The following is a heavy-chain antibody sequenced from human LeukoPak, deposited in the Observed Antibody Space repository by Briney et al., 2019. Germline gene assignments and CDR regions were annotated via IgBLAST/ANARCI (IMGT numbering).Heavy chain of an antibody. CDR3: ASEMATILDY. J-gene: IGHJ4*02. CDR2: ISYDGSNK. Sequence: QPGRSLRLSCAASGFTFSSYAMHWVRQAPGKGLEWVAVISYDGSNKYYADSVKGRFTISRDNSKNTLYLQMNSLRAEDTAVYYCASEMATILDYWGQGTLVTVSS. D-gene: IGHD5-12*01. CDR1: GFTFSSYA. V-gene: IGHV3-30-3*01.